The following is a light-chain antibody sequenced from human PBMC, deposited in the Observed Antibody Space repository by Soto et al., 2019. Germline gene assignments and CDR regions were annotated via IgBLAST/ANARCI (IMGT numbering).Light chain of an antibody. CDR3: QQYGSSLTWT. J-gene: IGKJ1*01. V-gene: IGKV3-20*01. Sequence: EIVLTQSPGTLSLSPGERATLSCRASQSVSSAYLAWYQHKPGQPPTLLIYAASSRVTGIPDRFSGSGSGTDFTLTISRLEPEDFAVYYCQQYGSSLTWTFGQGTKVEIK. CDR2: AAS. CDR1: QSVSSAY.